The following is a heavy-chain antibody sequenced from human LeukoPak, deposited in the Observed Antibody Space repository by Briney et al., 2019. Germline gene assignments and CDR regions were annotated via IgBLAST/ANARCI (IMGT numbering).Heavy chain of an antibody. Sequence: GGSLRLSCAASGFSVSDYWMTWVRQAPGKGLEWVANIKQDGSEKTYVDSVKGRFTISRDNAKNSLYLQMNSLRVEDAAMYYCVRDGGTDWYDPWGQGTLVTVFS. V-gene: IGHV3-7*01. CDR1: GFSVSDYW. D-gene: IGHD3-16*01. CDR3: VRDGGTDWYDP. J-gene: IGHJ5*02. CDR2: IKQDGSEK.